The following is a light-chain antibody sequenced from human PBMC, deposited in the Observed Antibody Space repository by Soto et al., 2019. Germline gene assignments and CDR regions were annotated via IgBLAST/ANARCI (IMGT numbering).Light chain of an antibody. CDR1: QSVSAN. Sequence: EIVLTQSPGTLSLSPGERVTLSCRASQSVSANYLAWYQQKPGQAPRLLIYGASTRATGIPARFSGSGSGTEFTLTISSLQSEEFAVYDCQQYNNWSLTFGKGTKLAIK. CDR2: GAS. CDR3: QQYNNWSLT. J-gene: IGKJ2*01. V-gene: IGKV3-15*01.